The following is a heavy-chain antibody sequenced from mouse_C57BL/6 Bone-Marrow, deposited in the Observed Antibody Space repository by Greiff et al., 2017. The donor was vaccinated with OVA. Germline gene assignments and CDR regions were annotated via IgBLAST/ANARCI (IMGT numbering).Heavy chain of an antibody. CDR1: GFSFNTYA. Sequence: EVMLVESGGGLVQPKGSLKLSCAASGFSFNTYAMHWVRQAPGKGLEWVACIRSKSNNYATSYADSVTDSFTISRDDSESMIYLQMNNLKTEDTATYYSARRDCYGSSPYAMDDWGKGTTVTVSS. CDR2: IRSKSNNYAT. J-gene: IGHJ4*01. V-gene: IGHV10-1*01. D-gene: IGHD1-1*01. CDR3: ARRDCYGSSPYAMDD.